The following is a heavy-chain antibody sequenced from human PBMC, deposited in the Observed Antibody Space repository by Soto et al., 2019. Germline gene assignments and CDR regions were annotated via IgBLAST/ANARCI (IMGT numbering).Heavy chain of an antibody. V-gene: IGHV4-61*01. J-gene: IGHJ5*02. CDR1: GGSVSSGSYY. CDR2: IYYSGST. D-gene: IGHD3-9*01. CDR3: ARAGGAYYDILTGYYSTWFDP. Sequence: SETLSLTCTVSGGSVSSGSYYWSWIRQPPGKGLEWIGYIYYSGSTNYNPSLKSRVTISVDTSKNQFSLKLSSVTAADTAVYYCARAGGAYYDILTGYYSTWFDPWGQGTLVTVSS.